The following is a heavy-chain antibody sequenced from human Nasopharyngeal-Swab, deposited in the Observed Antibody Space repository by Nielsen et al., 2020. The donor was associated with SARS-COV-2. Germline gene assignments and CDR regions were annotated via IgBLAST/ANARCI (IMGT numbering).Heavy chain of an antibody. CDR3: ARGHRSISMIVVVIATAHFYFDS. Sequence: SETLSLTCAVYGGSFSGYYWIWIRQPPGKGLEWIGEINHSGTTIYNPSLKSRVTISSDTSKNQFSLKLSSVTAADTAVYYSARGHRSISMIVVVIATAHFYFDSWGRGTLVTVTS. CDR1: GGSFSGYY. V-gene: IGHV4-34*01. J-gene: IGHJ4*02. D-gene: IGHD3-22*01. CDR2: INHSGTT.